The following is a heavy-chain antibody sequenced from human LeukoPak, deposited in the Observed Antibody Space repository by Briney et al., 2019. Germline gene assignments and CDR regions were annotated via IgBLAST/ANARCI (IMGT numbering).Heavy chain of an antibody. J-gene: IGHJ4*02. Sequence: SETLSLTCTVSGGSISSGSYYWIWIRQPAGKGLEWIGRIYTSGSTNYNPSLKSRVTISVDTSKNQFSLKLSSVTAADTAVYYCARGQIAVAGIFDYWGQGTLVTVSS. CDR2: IYTSGST. D-gene: IGHD6-19*01. CDR3: ARGQIAVAGIFDY. CDR1: GGSISSGSYY. V-gene: IGHV4-61*02.